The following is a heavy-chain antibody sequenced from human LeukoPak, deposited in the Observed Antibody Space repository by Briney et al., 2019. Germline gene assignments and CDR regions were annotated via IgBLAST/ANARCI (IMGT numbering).Heavy chain of an antibody. CDR3: AKEDMIVVGMAGFDP. Sequence: GGSLRLSCAASGFTFSSYAMSGVRQAPGKGLEWVSAISGSGGSTYYADSVKGRFTISRDNSKNTLYLQMNSLRAEDTAVYYCAKEDMIVVGMAGFDPWGQGTLVTVSS. V-gene: IGHV3-23*01. CDR1: GFTFSSYA. CDR2: ISGSGGST. J-gene: IGHJ5*02. D-gene: IGHD3-22*01.